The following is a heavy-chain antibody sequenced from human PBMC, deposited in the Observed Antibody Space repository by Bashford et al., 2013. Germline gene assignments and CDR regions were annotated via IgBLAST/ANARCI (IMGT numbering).Heavy chain of an antibody. CDR2: IYPGDSDT. Sequence: GESLKISCKGSGYSFTTYWIGWVRQMPGKGLEWMGIIYPGDSDTRYSPSFQGQVTISADKSISTAYLQWSSLKASDTAIYYCARAASNWGSFELDHWGQGALVTVSS. CDR1: GYSFTTYW. V-gene: IGHV5-51*01. D-gene: IGHD7-27*01. CDR3: ARAASNWGSFELDH. J-gene: IGHJ4*02.